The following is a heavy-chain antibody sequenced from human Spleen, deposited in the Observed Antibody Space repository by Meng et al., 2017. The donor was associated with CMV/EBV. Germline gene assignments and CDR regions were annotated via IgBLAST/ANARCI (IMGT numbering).Heavy chain of an antibody. D-gene: IGHD3-22*01. Sequence: SQTLSLTCAISGDSVSSNSATWNWIRQSPSRGLEWLGRTYYRSKWYDDYAMAVKSRITINPDTSKNQFSLQLHSVTPEDTAVYYCARDYYDSGAYYYTEEYYHGLDVWGQGTTVTVSS. J-gene: IGHJ6*02. CDR2: TYYRSKWYD. V-gene: IGHV6-1*01. CDR1: GDSVSSNSAT. CDR3: ARDYYDSGAYYYTEEYYHGLDV.